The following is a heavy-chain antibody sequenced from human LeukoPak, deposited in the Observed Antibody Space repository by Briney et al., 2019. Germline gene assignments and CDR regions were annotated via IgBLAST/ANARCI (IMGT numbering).Heavy chain of an antibody. Sequence: ASVKVSCKASGYTFTSYYMHWVRQAPGQGLEWMGIINPSGGSTSYAQKFQGKVTMTRDTSTSTVYMSLSSLRSEDTAVYYWASAYYNDSSGYHPFDYWGRGTLVTVSS. CDR1: GYTFTSYY. CDR3: ASAYYNDSSGYHPFDY. V-gene: IGHV1-46*01. CDR2: INPSGGST. J-gene: IGHJ4*02. D-gene: IGHD3-22*01.